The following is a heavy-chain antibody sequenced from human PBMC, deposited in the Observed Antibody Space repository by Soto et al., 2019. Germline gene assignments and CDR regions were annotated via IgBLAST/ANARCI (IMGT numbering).Heavy chain of an antibody. CDR1: GGSSSGYY. J-gene: IGHJ4*02. CDR3: GRDPGGTDFAEWTYYFDY. Sequence: PSETLSLTCAVYGGSSSGYYWPWIRQPPGTGLEWIGEINHSGSTNYNPSLKSRVTISRDNSKNTLYLQMNSLRAEDTAVYYCGRDPGGTDFAEWTYYFDYWGQGTLVTVSS. D-gene: IGHD3-3*01. CDR2: INHSGST. V-gene: IGHV4-34*01.